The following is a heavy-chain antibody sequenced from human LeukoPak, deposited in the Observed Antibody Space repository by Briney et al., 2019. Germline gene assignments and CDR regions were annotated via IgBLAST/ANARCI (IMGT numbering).Heavy chain of an antibody. CDR3: ARDHRTYGSGSYDY. V-gene: IGHV3-23*01. CDR2: INYGDAVT. Sequence: PGGSLRLSCAASGFTFSNYAMSWVRQAPGRGLEWVSGINYGDAVTYYADSVKGRFTISRDNSKNTLYLQMNSLRAEDTAVYYCARDHRTYGSGSYDYWGQGTLVTVSS. J-gene: IGHJ4*02. D-gene: IGHD3-10*01. CDR1: GFTFSNYA.